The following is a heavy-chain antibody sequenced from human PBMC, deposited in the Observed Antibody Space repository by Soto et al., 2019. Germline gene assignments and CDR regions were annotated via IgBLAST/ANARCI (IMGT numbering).Heavy chain of an antibody. D-gene: IGHD3-22*01. CDR3: ARDGAHYDSSANYFLY. Sequence: SVKVSGKALGATLRTYPINWVRKAPGQGLKWMGGITLMFGKPNEAQKFQGRVTITADESTSTGYMEVRSQRSDDTAVYYCARDGAHYDSSANYFLYWGQGTLGTVSS. CDR1: GATLRTYP. V-gene: IGHV1-69*13. J-gene: IGHJ4*02. CDR2: ITLMFGKP.